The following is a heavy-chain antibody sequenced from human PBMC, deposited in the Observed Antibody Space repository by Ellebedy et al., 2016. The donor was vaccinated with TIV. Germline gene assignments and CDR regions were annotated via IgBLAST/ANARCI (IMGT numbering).Heavy chain of an antibody. CDR2: LLYDGRNK. D-gene: IGHD3-10*01. Sequence: GESLKISCAASGFGFSNYAMHLVRQAPGKGLEWVAFLLYDGRNKEYVDSVKGRFTISRDNSKSTVFLQMNSLRPEDTAVYYCARGSFNWHFDLWGRGTLVTVSS. J-gene: IGHJ2*01. CDR1: GFGFSNYA. CDR3: ARGSFNWHFDL. V-gene: IGHV3-30*04.